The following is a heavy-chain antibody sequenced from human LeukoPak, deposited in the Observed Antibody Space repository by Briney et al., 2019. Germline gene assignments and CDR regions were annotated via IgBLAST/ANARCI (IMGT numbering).Heavy chain of an antibody. CDR3: ARDGPGCSSTSCYGLNYYYYGMDV. D-gene: IGHD2-2*01. J-gene: IGHJ6*04. Sequence: WASVKVSCKASGYTFTSYAMHWVRQAPGQRLQWMGWINGGSGNRKYSQKFQGRVTITRDTSASTAYMELSSLRSEDTAVYYCARDGPGCSSTSCYGLNYYYYGMDVWGKGTTVTVSS. CDR2: INGGSGNR. CDR1: GYTFTSYA. V-gene: IGHV1-3*01.